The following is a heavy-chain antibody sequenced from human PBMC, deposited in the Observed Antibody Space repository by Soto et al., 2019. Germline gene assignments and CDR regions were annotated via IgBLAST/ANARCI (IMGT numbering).Heavy chain of an antibody. J-gene: IGHJ4*02. CDR3: AANFDY. CDR1: GFTFSSYG. Sequence: QVQLVESGGGVVQPGRSLRLSCAASGFTFSSYGMHWVRQAPGKGLEWVAVISYDGSNKYYADSVKGRFTISRDNSKSTLYLQINSLRTEDTAVYYCAANFDYWGQGTLVTVSS. CDR2: ISYDGSNK. V-gene: IGHV3-30*03.